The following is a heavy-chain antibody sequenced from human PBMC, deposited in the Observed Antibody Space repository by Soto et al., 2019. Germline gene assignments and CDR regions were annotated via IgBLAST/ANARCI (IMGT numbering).Heavy chain of an antibody. J-gene: IGHJ6*02. CDR1: GYTFNTYY. V-gene: IGHV1-46*02. D-gene: IGHD3-3*01. CDR2: INPGGGIT. CDR3: AKDHFITISGVVMGPLSDGMDV. Sequence: ASVKVSCKSSGYTFNTYYIHWLRQAPGQGFEWLGVINPGGGITRHSQKFKDRVTMTRDNSKNTLYLQMNSLRAEDTAVYYCAKDHFITISGVVMGPLSDGMDVWGQGTTVTVSS.